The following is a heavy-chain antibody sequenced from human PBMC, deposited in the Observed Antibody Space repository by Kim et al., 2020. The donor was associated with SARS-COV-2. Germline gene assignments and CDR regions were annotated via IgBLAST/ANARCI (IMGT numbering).Heavy chain of an antibody. CDR2: IYYSGST. CDR3: AREHYYDSSGGDY. J-gene: IGHJ4*02. CDR1: GGSISSSSYY. V-gene: IGHV4-39*07. D-gene: IGHD3-22*01. Sequence: SETLSLTCTVSGGSISSSSYYWGWIRQPPGKGLEWIGSIYYSGSTYYNPSLKSRVTISVDTSKNQFSLKLSSVTAADTAVYYCAREHYYDSSGGDYWGQGTLVTVSS.